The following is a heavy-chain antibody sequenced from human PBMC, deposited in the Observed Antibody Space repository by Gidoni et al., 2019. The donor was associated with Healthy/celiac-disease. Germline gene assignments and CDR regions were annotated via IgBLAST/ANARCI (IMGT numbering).Heavy chain of an antibody. D-gene: IGHD3-9*01. CDR2: ISGSGGST. V-gene: IGHV3-23*01. CDR1: GFTFSSYA. CDR3: AKVSYFDRAVLGYFDY. Sequence: EVQLLESGGGLVQPGGSLRLSCAASGFTFSSYAMRWVRPAPGKGLEWVAAISGSGGSTYYADSVKGRFTISRDNSKNTLYLQMNSLRAEDTAVYYCAKVSYFDRAVLGYFDYWGQGTLVTVSS. J-gene: IGHJ4*02.